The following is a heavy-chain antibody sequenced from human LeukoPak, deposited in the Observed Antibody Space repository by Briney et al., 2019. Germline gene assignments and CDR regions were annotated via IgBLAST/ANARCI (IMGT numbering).Heavy chain of an antibody. D-gene: IGHD6-19*01. J-gene: IGHJ4*02. V-gene: IGHV1-18*01. CDR3: ARAVADTEIDY. Sequence: GASVKVSCKASGYTFTNFGISWVRHAPGQGLEWMGWINAYNGNTHYAQKFQGRVTMTTDTSTSTAYMELRSLRSDDTAVYYCARAVADTEIDYWGQGTLVTVSS. CDR2: INAYNGNT. CDR1: GYTFTNFG.